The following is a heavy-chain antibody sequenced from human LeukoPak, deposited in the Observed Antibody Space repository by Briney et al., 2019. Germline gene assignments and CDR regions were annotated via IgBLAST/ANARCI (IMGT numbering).Heavy chain of an antibody. V-gene: IGHV4-59*01. CDR3: ARDRDYYDSSGPPTADYYMDV. CDR1: GDSISSYY. J-gene: IGHJ6*03. D-gene: IGHD3-22*01. CDR2: IYYSGST. Sequence: SETLSLTCTVSGDSISSYYWSWIRQPPGKGLEWIGYIYYSGSTNYNPSLKSRVTISVDTSKKQFSLKLSSVTAADTAVYYCARDRDYYDSSGPPTADYYMDVWGKGTTVTVSS.